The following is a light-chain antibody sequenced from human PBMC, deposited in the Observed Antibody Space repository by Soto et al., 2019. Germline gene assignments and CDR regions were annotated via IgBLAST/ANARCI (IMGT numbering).Light chain of an antibody. Sequence: QSVLSQPPSASGTPGQTVTISCSGSRSNIGRNIVNWYQQLPGTAPKLLIYSNIQRPSGVPDRFSASKSGTSASLAISGLQSDDEANYYCASWDDSLKSPVFGGGTKLTVL. V-gene: IGLV1-44*01. CDR1: RSNIGRNI. CDR2: SNI. CDR3: ASWDDSLKSPV. J-gene: IGLJ3*02.